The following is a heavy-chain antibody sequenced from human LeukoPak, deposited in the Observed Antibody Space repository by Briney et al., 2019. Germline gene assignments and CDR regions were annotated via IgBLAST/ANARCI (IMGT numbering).Heavy chain of an antibody. J-gene: IGHJ4*02. V-gene: IGHV4-59*01. Sequence: SETLSLTCTVSGGSISSYYWSWIRQPPGKGLEWIGYIYYSGSTYYNPSLKSRVTISVDTSKNQFSLKLSSVTAADTAVYYCASSDIVVVPAASFDYWGQGTLVTVSS. CDR3: ASSDIVVVPAASFDY. D-gene: IGHD2-2*01. CDR1: GGSISSYY. CDR2: IYYSGST.